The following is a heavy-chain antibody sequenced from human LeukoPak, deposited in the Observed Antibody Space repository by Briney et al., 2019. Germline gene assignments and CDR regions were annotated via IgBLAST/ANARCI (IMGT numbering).Heavy chain of an antibody. CDR1: GFTFSSYA. CDR2: ISGSGGST. CDR3: AKDQPSLYYYDSSGYYYFDY. D-gene: IGHD3-22*01. J-gene: IGHJ4*02. V-gene: IGHV3-23*01. Sequence: GGSLRLSCAASGFTFSSYAMSWVRQAPGKGLEWVSAISGSGGSTYYAGSVKGRFTISRDNSKNTLYLQMNSLRAEDTAVYYCAKDQPSLYYYDSSGYYYFDYWGQGTLVTVSS.